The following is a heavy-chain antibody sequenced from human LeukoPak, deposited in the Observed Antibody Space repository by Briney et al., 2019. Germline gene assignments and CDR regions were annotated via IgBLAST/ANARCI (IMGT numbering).Heavy chain of an antibody. D-gene: IGHD3-3*01. V-gene: IGHV3-23*01. J-gene: IGHJ4*02. Sequence: PGGSLRLSCAASGFTFSTYAMNWVRQAPGKWLEWVSAISGSGYSTYYADSVKGRFTISRDNSKSTLYLQMNSLRAEDTAVYYCAKGLGDFRSAFDSWGQGTLVTVSS. CDR1: GFTFSTYA. CDR3: AKGLGDFRSAFDS. CDR2: ISGSGYST.